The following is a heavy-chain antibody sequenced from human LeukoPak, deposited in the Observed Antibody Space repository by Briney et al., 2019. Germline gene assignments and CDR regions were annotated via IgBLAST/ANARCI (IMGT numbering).Heavy chain of an antibody. Sequence: GASVKVSCKASGYTFTSYYMHWVRQAPGQGLEWMGIINPSGGSTSYAQKFQGRVTMTRDMSTSTVYMELSSLRSEDTAVYYCARGSGGSSWYGPTMPLFDYWGQGTLVTVSS. V-gene: IGHV1-46*01. D-gene: IGHD6-13*01. CDR2: INPSGGST. CDR1: GYTFTSYY. CDR3: ARGSGGSSWYGPTMPLFDY. J-gene: IGHJ4*02.